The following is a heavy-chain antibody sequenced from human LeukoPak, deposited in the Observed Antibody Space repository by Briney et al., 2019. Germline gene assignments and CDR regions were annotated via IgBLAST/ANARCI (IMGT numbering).Heavy chain of an antibody. Sequence: SETLSLTCTVSGGSISSYYWSWIRQPPGKGLEWIGYISYSGSTSYNPSLKSRVTISLDTSNNQLSLNLSSVTAADTALYYCARDTSTQFYYSAFDIWGQGTMVTVSS. V-gene: IGHV4-59*01. CDR2: ISYSGST. CDR1: GGSISSYY. J-gene: IGHJ3*02. CDR3: ARDTSTQFYYSAFDI. D-gene: IGHD2-8*01.